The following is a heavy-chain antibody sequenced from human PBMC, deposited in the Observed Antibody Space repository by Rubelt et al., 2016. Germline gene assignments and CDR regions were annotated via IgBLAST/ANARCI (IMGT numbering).Heavy chain of an antibody. Sequence: EVQLVESGGGLVQPGGSLRLSCAASGFIFSSYAMSWVRHGPGKGLEWVAAMSGSGDEIYHADSVTGRFTISRDNFKNTLYLQMNSWRAEDTAVCYCARYPFRSYFDYWGQGTLVTVSS. CDR2: MSGSGDEI. V-gene: IGHV3-23*04. J-gene: IGHJ4*02. D-gene: IGHD3-9*01. CDR1: GFIFSSYA. CDR3: ARYPFRSYFDY.